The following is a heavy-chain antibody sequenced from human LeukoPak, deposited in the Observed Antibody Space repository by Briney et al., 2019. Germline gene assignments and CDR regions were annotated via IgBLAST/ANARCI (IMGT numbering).Heavy chain of an antibody. CDR3: ASGAAAGTFSIGY. CDR2: INPSDGGT. D-gene: IGHD6-13*01. J-gene: IGHJ4*02. Sequence: GASVKVSCKASGYTFTSYYMHWVRQAPGQGLEWMGIINPSDGGTSYSQKFQGRVTMTTDTSTSTLYMELSSLRSEDTAVYYCASGAAAGTFSIGYWGQGTLLTVSS. V-gene: IGHV1-46*01. CDR1: GYTFTSYY.